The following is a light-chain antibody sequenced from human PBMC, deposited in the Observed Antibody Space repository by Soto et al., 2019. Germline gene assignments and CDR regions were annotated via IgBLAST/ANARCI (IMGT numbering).Light chain of an antibody. CDR3: QQLHRYPIT. J-gene: IGKJ5*01. Sequence: IEMTQSPATLSVSPWERATLSCRASQSVSSNLVWYQQKPGQAPRLLIYGASTRATGIPARFRGSESGAVFTLTISSLQPEDFATYYCQQLHRYPITFGQGTRLEIK. CDR1: QSVSSN. V-gene: IGKV3-15*01. CDR2: GAS.